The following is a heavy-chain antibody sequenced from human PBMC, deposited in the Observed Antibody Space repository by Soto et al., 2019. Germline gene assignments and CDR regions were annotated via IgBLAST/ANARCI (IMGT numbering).Heavy chain of an antibody. V-gene: IGHV3-11*01. CDR3: ARGPYCSGGSCVDYYYYMDV. Sequence: GGSLRLSCAASGFTFSDYYMSWIRQAPGRGLEWVSYISSSGSTIYYAGSVKGRFTISRDNAKNSLYLQMNSLRAEDTAVYYCARGPYCSGGSCVDYYYYMDVWGKGTTVTVSS. CDR2: ISSSGSTI. J-gene: IGHJ6*03. D-gene: IGHD2-15*01. CDR1: GFTFSDYY.